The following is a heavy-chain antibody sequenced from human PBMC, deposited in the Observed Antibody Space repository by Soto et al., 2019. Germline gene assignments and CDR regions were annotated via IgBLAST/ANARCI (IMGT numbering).Heavy chain of an antibody. V-gene: IGHV2-5*02. CDR2: IYWDDDK. Sequence: QITLKESGPTLVRPTQTLTLTCTFSGFSLSTDEVGVVWIRQPPGKALEWLALIYWDDDKRYSPSLKSRLTITKDTSKNRVVLTMTNMDPVVTATYYCAHHQFGSRYWSQGTLITVSS. J-gene: IGHJ4*02. D-gene: IGHD3-10*01. CDR1: GFSLSTDEVG. CDR3: AHHQFGSRY.